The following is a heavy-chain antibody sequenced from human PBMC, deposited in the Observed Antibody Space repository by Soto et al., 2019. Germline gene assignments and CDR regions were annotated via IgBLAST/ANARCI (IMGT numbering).Heavy chain of an antibody. CDR2: ISSSSSTI. V-gene: IGHV3-48*02. CDR3: AAAVDWYFDL. Sequence: PGGSLRLSCAASGFILSTYSMNWVRQAPGKGLEWVSYISSSSSTISYADSVKGRFTISRDNAKNSLYLQMNSLRDEDTAVYYCAAAVDWYFDLWGRGTLVTVSS. J-gene: IGHJ2*01. CDR1: GFILSTYS.